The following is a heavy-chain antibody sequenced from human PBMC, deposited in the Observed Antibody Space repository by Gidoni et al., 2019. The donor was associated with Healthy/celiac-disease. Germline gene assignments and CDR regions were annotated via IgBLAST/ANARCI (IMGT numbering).Heavy chain of an antibody. Sequence: EVQLLESGGGLVQPGGSLRLSCAASGFTFSSYAMSWVRQAPGKGLEWVSAISGSGGSTYYADSVKGRFTISRDNSKNTLYLQMNSLRAEDTAVYYCANQGDPYYYYYGMDVWGQGTTVTVSS. V-gene: IGHV3-23*01. CDR1: GFTFSSYA. CDR3: ANQGDPYYYYYGMDV. J-gene: IGHJ6*02. CDR2: ISGSGGST. D-gene: IGHD1-26*01.